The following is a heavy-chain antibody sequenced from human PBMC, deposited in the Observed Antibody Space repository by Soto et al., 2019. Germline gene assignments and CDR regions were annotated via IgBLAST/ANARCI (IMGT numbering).Heavy chain of an antibody. D-gene: IGHD2-15*01. CDR1: GFTFSNYD. J-gene: IGHJ4*02. CDR2: IGTAGDT. Sequence: VGSLRLSCAASGFTFSNYDMHWVRQVTGKGLKWVSTIGTAGDTYYPGSVKGRFTISRESAKNSLYLQMNSLRAEDTAVYYCARGRLISLYYFDYWGQGTLVTVSS. V-gene: IGHV3-13*01. CDR3: ARGRLISLYYFDY.